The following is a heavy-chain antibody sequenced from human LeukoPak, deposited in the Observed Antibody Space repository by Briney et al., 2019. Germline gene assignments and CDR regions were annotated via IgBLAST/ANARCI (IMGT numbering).Heavy chain of an antibody. V-gene: IGHV3-20*04. Sequence: GGSLRLSCAASGFTFDDYGMTWVRQPPGKGLEWVSGINWNGGSTSYADSVKGRFIISRDNSKNTLYLQMNSLRAEDTAVYYCAKGSGYEHNYYYYYMDVWGKGTTVTISS. CDR2: INWNGGST. J-gene: IGHJ6*03. D-gene: IGHD5-12*01. CDR3: AKGSGYEHNYYYYYMDV. CDR1: GFTFDDYG.